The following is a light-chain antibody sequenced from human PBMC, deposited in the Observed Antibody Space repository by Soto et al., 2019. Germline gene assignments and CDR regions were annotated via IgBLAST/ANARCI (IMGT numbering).Light chain of an antibody. J-gene: IGLJ1*01. CDR1: SSDVGGYNY. Sequence: QSALTQPASVSGSPGQSITISRTGTSSDVGGYNYVSWYQQHPGKAPKLMIYDVSNRPSGVSNRFSGSKSANTASLTISGLQAEDEADYYCSSHTSSSTSYVFGTGTKVTVL. CDR2: DVS. CDR3: SSHTSSSTSYV. V-gene: IGLV2-14*01.